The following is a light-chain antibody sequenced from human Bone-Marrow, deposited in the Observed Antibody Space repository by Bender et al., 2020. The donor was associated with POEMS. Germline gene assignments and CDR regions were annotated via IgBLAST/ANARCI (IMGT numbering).Light chain of an antibody. Sequence: QSALTQPASVSGSPGQSITISCTGTSRDVGMFNLVSWYQQYPGKAPKFIIYEGSKRPSGVSNRFSGSKSGNTASLTISGLQAEDEADYYCFSYAGSHYVFGTATKVTVL. J-gene: IGLJ1*01. V-gene: IGLV2-23*01. CDR1: SRDVGMFNL. CDR2: EGS. CDR3: FSYAGSHYV.